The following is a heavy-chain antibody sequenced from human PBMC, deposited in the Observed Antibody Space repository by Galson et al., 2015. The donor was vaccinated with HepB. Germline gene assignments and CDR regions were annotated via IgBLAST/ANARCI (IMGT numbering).Heavy chain of an antibody. CDR2: ISYDGSNK. D-gene: IGHD6-25*01. CDR1: GFTFSSYG. CDR3: AKDGSG. J-gene: IGHJ4*02. Sequence: SLRLSCAASGFTFSSYGMHWVRQAPGKGLEWVAVISYDGSNKYYADSVKGRFTISRDNSKNTLYLQMNSLRAEDTAVYYCAKDGSGWGQGTLVTVSS. V-gene: IGHV3-30*18.